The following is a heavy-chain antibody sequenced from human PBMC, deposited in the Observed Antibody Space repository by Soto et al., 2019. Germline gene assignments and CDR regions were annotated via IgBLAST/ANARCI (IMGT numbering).Heavy chain of an antibody. CDR2: INHSGST. CDR3: ARGGEDDTMIVVALQRDPDY. J-gene: IGHJ4*02. CDR1: GGSFSGYY. Sequence: QVQLQQWGAGLLKPSETLSLTCAVYGGSFSGYYWSWIRQPPGKGLEWIGEINHSGSTNYNPSLKSRVTISVDTSKNQFSLKLSSVTAADTAVYYCARGGEDDTMIVVALQRDPDYWGQGTLVTVSS. V-gene: IGHV4-34*01. D-gene: IGHD3-22*01.